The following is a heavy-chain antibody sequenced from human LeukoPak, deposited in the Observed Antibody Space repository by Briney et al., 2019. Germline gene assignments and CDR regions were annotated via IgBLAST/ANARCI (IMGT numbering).Heavy chain of an antibody. V-gene: IGHV4-34*01. J-gene: IGHJ4*02. CDR2: IYHGGST. D-gene: IGHD2-2*02. CDR1: GGSFSGYY. Sequence: ETLSLTCAVYGGSFSGYYWSWIRQPPGKGLEWMGEIYHGGSTNYNPSLKSRVTISVHTSKNQLSLKLSSVTAADTAVYYCARRRGGYCSRTSCYTRSGEDYWGQGTLVTVSS. CDR3: ARRRGGYCSRTSCYTRSGEDY.